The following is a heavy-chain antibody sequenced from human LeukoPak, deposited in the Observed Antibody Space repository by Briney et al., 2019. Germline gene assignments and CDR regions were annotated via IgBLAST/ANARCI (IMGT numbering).Heavy chain of an antibody. CDR1: GFTFSSYA. Sequence: PGGSLRLSCAASGFTFSSYAMIWVRQAPGKGLEWVSGISGSGGGTNYAESVKGRFTISRDNSKNTLYLQMNSLRAEDTAVYYCAKDTGGYSYANFDYWGQGTLVTVSS. CDR3: AKDTGGYSYANFDY. J-gene: IGHJ4*02. V-gene: IGHV3-23*01. D-gene: IGHD5-18*01. CDR2: ISGSGGGT.